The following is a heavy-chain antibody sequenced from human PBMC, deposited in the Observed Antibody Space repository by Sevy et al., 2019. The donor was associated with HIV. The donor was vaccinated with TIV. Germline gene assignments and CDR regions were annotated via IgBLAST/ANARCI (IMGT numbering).Heavy chain of an antibody. V-gene: IGHV3-23*01. CDR2: ISGSGRNT. J-gene: IGHJ4*02. Sequence: GGSLRLSCAASGFTFSTYAMNWVRQAPGKGLEWVSGISGSGRNTYYADSVRGRFTVSRDNSKNTLYLQINNLRAEDTALYYCAKETTLLLIRGGYFDYWGQGALVTVSS. CDR1: GFTFSTYA. CDR3: AKETTLLLIRGGYFDY. D-gene: IGHD3-10*01.